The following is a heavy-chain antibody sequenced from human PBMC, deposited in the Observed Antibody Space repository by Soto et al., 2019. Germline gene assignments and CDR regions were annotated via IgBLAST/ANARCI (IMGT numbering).Heavy chain of an antibody. J-gene: IGHJ4*02. V-gene: IGHV3-7*01. CDR1: GFTFSSYW. CDR3: ARDLAVDFWSGYYMDY. CDR2: IKQDGSEK. D-gene: IGHD3-3*01. Sequence: EVQLVESGGGLVQPGGSLRLSCAASGFTFSSYWMIWVRQAPGKGLEWVANIKQDGSEKYDVDSVKGRFTSSRDNAKNSLYLQMNSLRAEDTAVYYCARDLAVDFWSGYYMDYWGQGTLVTVSS.